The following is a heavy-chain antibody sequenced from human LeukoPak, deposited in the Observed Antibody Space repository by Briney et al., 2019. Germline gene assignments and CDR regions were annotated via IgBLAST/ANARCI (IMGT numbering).Heavy chain of an antibody. CDR3: ARGGRSIAVAGTADY. D-gene: IGHD6-19*01. CDR2: INPSGGST. Sequence: ASLKVSCKASGYTFTSYYMHWVRQAPGQGLEWMGIINPSGGSTSYAQKLQGRVTMTRDTSTSTVYMGLSSLRSEDTGVYYCARGGRSIAVAGTADYWGQGTLVTVSS. J-gene: IGHJ4*02. V-gene: IGHV1-46*01. CDR1: GYTFTSYY.